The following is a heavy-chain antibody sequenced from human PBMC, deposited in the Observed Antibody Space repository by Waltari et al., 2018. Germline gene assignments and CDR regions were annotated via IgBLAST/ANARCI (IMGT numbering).Heavy chain of an antibody. D-gene: IGHD3-10*01. V-gene: IGHV4-38-2*02. CDR3: VRDLGGSGNSWFDA. Sequence: QVQLQESGPGLARPSETLSLTCAVSSYSITSGYFWGRIRQPPGKGLQWIGSISHSGSTYYNPSLKSRITLSVDTSKNQFALKVTSVTAADTATYYCVRDLGGSGNSWFDAWGQGSLVIVSS. J-gene: IGHJ5*02. CDR2: ISHSGST. CDR1: SYSITSGYF.